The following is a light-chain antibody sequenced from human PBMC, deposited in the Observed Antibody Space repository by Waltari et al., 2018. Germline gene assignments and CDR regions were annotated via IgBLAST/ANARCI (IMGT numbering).Light chain of an antibody. CDR1: QSVYSY. V-gene: IGKV3-11*01. CDR3: QERSNWPGGS. J-gene: IGKJ4*01. CDR2: DAS. Sequence: EIVLTQSPATLSLSPGERATASCRASQSVYSYLAWYQQKPGLPTRLLIYDASSRATGIPARFVGSGSGTDFTLTISRLEPEDFAVYYCQERSNWPGGSFGGGTKVEIK.